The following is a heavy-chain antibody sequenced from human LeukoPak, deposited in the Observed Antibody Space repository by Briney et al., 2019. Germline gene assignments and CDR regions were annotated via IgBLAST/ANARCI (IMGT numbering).Heavy chain of an antibody. D-gene: IGHD5-12*01. V-gene: IGHV5-51*01. Sequence: GESLKISCKGSGYSFTSYWIGWVRQMPGKGLERMGIIYPGDSDTRYSPSFQGQVTISADKSISTAYLQWSSLKASDTAMYYCARPNIVATISGAFDIWGQGTMVTVSS. J-gene: IGHJ3*02. CDR2: IYPGDSDT. CDR1: GYSFTSYW. CDR3: ARPNIVATISGAFDI.